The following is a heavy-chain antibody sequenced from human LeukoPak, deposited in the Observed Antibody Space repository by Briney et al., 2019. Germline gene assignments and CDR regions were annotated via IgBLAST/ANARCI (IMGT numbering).Heavy chain of an antibody. CDR2: ISYSGNT. J-gene: IGHJ4*02. CDR3: ARDLGYRRGFDY. V-gene: IGHV4-31*03. D-gene: IGHD2-2*02. CDR1: GGSISSGDYY. Sequence: KPSETLSPTCTVSGGSISSGDYYWGWIRQHPGKGLEWIGYISYSGNTYYNPSLQSRVTISVDTSKTQFSLKLSSVTAADTAVYYCARDLGYRRGFDYWGQGSLVTVSS.